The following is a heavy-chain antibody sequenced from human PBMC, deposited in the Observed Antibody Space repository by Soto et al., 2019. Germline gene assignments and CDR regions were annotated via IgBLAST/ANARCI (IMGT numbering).Heavy chain of an antibody. CDR3: ARDHRDFRVPGIAAAGTTDPVDY. D-gene: IGHD6-13*01. CDR1: GFTFSSYW. CDR2: IKQDGSEK. V-gene: IGHV3-7*04. Sequence: GGSLRLSCAASGFTFSSYWMSWVRQAPGKGLEWVANIKQDGSEKYYVDSVKGRFTISRDNAKNSLYLQMNSLRAEDTAVYYCARDHRDFRVPGIAAAGTTDPVDYWGQGTLVTVSS. J-gene: IGHJ4*02.